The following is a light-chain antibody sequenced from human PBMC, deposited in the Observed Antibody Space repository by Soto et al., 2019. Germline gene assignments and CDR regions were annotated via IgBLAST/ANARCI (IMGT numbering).Light chain of an antibody. CDR2: DAS. CDR1: QSVSSY. Sequence: EIVLTQSPATLPLSPGERATLSCRASQSVSSYLAWYQQKPGQAPRLLIYDASNRATGIPARFSGSGSGTAFTLTISSLEPEDFAVYYCQQRSNWLFTFGPGTKVDIK. J-gene: IGKJ3*01. CDR3: QQRSNWLFT. V-gene: IGKV3-11*01.